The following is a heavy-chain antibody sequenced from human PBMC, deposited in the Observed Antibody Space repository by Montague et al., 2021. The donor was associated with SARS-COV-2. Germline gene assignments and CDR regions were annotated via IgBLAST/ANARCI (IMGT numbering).Heavy chain of an antibody. D-gene: IGHD1-26*01. Sequence: SLRLSCAASGFTFSSYAMSWVRQAPGKGLEWVSTITGSGGSTYYADSVKGRFAISRDNSKNTLYLQMNSPRAEDTAVYYCAKGGVWERRGLTTFDYWGQGTLVTASS. CDR2: ITGSGGST. CDR3: AKGGVWERRGLTTFDY. J-gene: IGHJ4*02. V-gene: IGHV3-23*01. CDR1: GFTFSSYA.